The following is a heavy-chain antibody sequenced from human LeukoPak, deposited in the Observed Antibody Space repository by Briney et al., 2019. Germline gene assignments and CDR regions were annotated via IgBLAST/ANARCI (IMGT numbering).Heavy chain of an antibody. D-gene: IGHD3-22*01. CDR3: ARDRGRGLLLLF. CDR2: MNPKSGNT. Sequence: GASVKVSCKASGYSFSSHDINWVRQATGQGLEWMGWMNPKSGNTDHAQKFQGRVTMTRDTSISTTYMELSRLRSDDTAVYYCARDRGRGLLLLFWGQGTLVTVSS. J-gene: IGHJ4*02. V-gene: IGHV1-8*01. CDR1: GYSFSSHD.